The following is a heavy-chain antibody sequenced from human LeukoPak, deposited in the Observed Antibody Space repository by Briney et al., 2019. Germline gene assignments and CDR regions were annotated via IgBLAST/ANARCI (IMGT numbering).Heavy chain of an antibody. CDR2: IHQDGVDK. J-gene: IGHJ3*02. CDR3: ARHRSGGSQDDAFDI. D-gene: IGHD2-15*01. Sequence: GGSLRLSCAASEFRFGSYAMSWVRQAPRKGPEWVANIHQDGVDKDYVDSVKGRFTISRQNAKKSLFLQMNSLRAEDTAVYYCARHRSGGSQDDAFDIWGQGTLVTVSS. V-gene: IGHV3-7*01. CDR1: EFRFGSYA.